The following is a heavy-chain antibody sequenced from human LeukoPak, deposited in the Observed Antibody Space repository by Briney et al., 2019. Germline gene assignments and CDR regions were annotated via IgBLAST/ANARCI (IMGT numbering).Heavy chain of an antibody. CDR2: IYHTGTT. D-gene: IGHD1-1*01. V-gene: IGHV4-59*08. CDR3: ARETQLLSTFDI. J-gene: IGHJ3*02. Sequence: PSETLSLTCTVSGGSISGYFCSWIRQPPGKGLEWIGYIYHTGTTNYYPSLKSRVTMSVDMSKNQFSLKLSSVTAADTAVYYCARETQLLSTFDIWGQGTMVTVSS. CDR1: GGSISGYF.